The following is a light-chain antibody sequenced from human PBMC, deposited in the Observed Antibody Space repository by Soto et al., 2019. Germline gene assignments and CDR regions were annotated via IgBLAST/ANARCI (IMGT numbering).Light chain of an antibody. Sequence: QSVLTQPASVSGSPGQSITVSCTGTSSDVGSYNLVSWYQHHPGKAPRLMIYEGSQRPSGVSNRFSGSKSGNTPSLTISGLQAEDEADYYCCSYAGSNTLIFGGGTKLTVL. V-gene: IGLV2-23*01. CDR1: SSDVGSYNL. J-gene: IGLJ2*01. CDR3: CSYAGSNTLI. CDR2: EGS.